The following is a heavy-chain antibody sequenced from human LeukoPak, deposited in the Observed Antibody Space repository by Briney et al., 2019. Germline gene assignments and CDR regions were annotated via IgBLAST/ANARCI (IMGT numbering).Heavy chain of an antibody. Sequence: PSETLSLTCTVSGGSINTYFWSWIRQPPGKGLEWIGYIYYSGSTNYNPSLKSRVTISVDTSKNQFSLKLSSVTAADTAVYYCARHLSYGDSNYFDYWGQGTLVTVSS. J-gene: IGHJ4*02. CDR3: ARHLSYGDSNYFDY. D-gene: IGHD4-17*01. CDR1: GGSINTYF. CDR2: IYYSGST. V-gene: IGHV4-59*01.